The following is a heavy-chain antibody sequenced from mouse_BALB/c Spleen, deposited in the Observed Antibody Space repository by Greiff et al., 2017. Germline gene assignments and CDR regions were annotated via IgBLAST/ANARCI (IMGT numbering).Heavy chain of an antibody. Sequence: EVMLVESGGGLVKPGGSLKLSCAASGFTFSSYTMSWVRQTPEKRLEWVATISSGGGNTYYPDSVKGRFTISRDNAKNNLYLQMSSLRSEDTALYYCARSGYYYGSSYYFDYWGQGTTLTVSS. CDR2: ISSGGGNT. V-gene: IGHV5-9*03. J-gene: IGHJ2*01. CDR3: ARSGYYYGSSYYFDY. D-gene: IGHD1-1*01. CDR1: GFTFSSYT.